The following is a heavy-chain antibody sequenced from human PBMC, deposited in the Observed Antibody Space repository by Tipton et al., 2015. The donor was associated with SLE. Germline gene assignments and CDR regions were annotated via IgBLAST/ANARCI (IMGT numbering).Heavy chain of an antibody. CDR2: IYRSGNT. CDR3: TRHYRFCSAGTCYFFDY. J-gene: IGHJ4*02. V-gene: IGHV4-38-2*02. Sequence: TLSLTCTVSGYSISSGYYWGWIRQPPGKGLEWIGSIYRSGNTFYNPPLKSRVTMSVYTSKNKFSLDLSSVTAADTAVYYCTRHYRFCSAGTCYFFDYWGQGSLVTVSS. D-gene: IGHD2-15*01. CDR1: GYSISSGYY.